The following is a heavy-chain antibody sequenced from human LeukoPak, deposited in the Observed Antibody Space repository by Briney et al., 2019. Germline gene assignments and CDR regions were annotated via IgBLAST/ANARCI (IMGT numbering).Heavy chain of an antibody. D-gene: IGHD6-19*01. CDR3: ARQMEQWLVHYFDY. J-gene: IGHJ4*02. Sequence: SETLSLTCTVSGGSISSYYWSWIRQPPGKGLEWIGSIYYSGSTYYNPSLKSRVTISVDTSKNQFSLKLSSVTAADTAVYYCARQMEQWLVHYFDYWGQGTLVTVSS. V-gene: IGHV4-39*01. CDR1: GGSISSYY. CDR2: IYYSGST.